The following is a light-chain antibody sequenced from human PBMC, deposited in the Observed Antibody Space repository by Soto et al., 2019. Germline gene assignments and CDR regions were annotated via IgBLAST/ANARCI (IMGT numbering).Light chain of an antibody. J-gene: IGKJ1*01. CDR1: QSISRW. Sequence: DIQMTQCPSTLYATLGDRVTITCRASQSISRWLAWYQQKPGKAPRLLIHDASSLRSGVPSRFSGSGSGTEFTLTISSLQPDDFATYFCQQHQSYWSFGQGTTVDIK. CDR3: QQHQSYWS. V-gene: IGKV1-5*01. CDR2: DAS.